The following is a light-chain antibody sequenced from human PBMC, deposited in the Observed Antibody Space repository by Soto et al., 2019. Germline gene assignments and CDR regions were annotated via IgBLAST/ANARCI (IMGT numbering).Light chain of an antibody. V-gene: IGLV2-11*01. CDR2: DVS. CDR1: SSDVGVYNY. J-gene: IGLJ1*01. Sequence: QSALPQPRSVSGSPGQSVTISCTGTSSDVGVYNYVSWYQQHPGKAPKLMIYDVSKRPSGVPDRFSGSKSGNTASLTISRIQAEDEADYYCCSYAGSYTHYVFGTGTKLTVL. CDR3: CSYAGSYTHYV.